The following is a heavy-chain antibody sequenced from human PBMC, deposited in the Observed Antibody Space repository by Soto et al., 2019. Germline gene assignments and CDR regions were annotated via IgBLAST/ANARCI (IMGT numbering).Heavy chain of an antibody. V-gene: IGHV3-23*01. J-gene: IGHJ5*02. D-gene: IGHD2-15*01. CDR3: AKDSAPRGVVVVVAARTNWFDP. Sequence: GGSLRLSCAASGFTFSSSAMTWVRQAPGKGLEWVSAITGSGGGTYYADSVKGRFAISRDNSKNTLYLQMNSLRAEDTAVYYCAKDSAPRGVVVVVAARTNWFDPWGQGTLVTVSS. CDR2: ITGSGGGT. CDR1: GFTFSSSA.